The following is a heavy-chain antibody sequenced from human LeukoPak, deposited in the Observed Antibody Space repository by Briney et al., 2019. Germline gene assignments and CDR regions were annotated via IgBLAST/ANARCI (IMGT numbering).Heavy chain of an antibody. CDR3: ARDIQNWNYDWFDP. Sequence: SQTLSLTCTVSGGSISSGSYYWSWIRQPAGKGLEWIGRIYTSGSTNYNPSLKSRVTISVDTSKNQFSLKLSSATAADTAVYYCARDIQNWNYDWFDPWGQGTLVTVSS. V-gene: IGHV4-61*02. D-gene: IGHD1-7*01. J-gene: IGHJ5*02. CDR2: IYTSGST. CDR1: GGSISSGSYY.